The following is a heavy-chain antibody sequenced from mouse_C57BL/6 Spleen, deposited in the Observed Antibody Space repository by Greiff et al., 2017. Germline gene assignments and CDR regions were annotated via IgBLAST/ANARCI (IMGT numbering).Heavy chain of an antibody. J-gene: IGHJ2*01. CDR1: GYTFTSYW. V-gene: IGHV1-61*01. Sequence: VQLQQPGAELVRPGSSVKLSCKASGYTFTSYWMDWVKQRPGQGLEWIGNIYPCGSDMHYNQKFKDKATLTVDKSSSTAYMQLSSLTSEDSAVYYCAREYGSGYDFDYWGQGTTLTVSS. CDR2: IYPCGSDM. CDR3: AREYGSGYDFDY. D-gene: IGHD1-1*01.